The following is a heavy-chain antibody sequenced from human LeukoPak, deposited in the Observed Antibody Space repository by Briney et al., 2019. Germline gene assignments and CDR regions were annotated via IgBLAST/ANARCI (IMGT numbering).Heavy chain of an antibody. Sequence: SETLSLTCTVSGGSISGYYWSWIRQPPGKGLEWIGYIYYSGSTNYNPSLKSRVTISVDTSKNQFSLKLSSVTAADTAVYYCARHKSAVDHLSFDYWGQGTLVTVSS. CDR3: ARHKSAVDHLSFDY. CDR2: IYYSGST. J-gene: IGHJ4*02. V-gene: IGHV4-59*08. CDR1: GGSISGYY. D-gene: IGHD6-19*01.